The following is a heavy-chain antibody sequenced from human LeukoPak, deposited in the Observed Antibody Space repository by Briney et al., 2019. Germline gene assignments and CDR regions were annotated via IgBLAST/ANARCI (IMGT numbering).Heavy chain of an antibody. D-gene: IGHD3-10*01. J-gene: IGHJ4*02. CDR2: INPSGGST. CDR1: GYTFTSYY. Sequence: GASVKVSCKASGYTFTSYYMHWVRQAPGQGLEWMGIINPSGGSTSYAQKFQGRVTMTRDTSINTAYMELTSLRSDDTAVYYCARESGFYASGSRYWGQGTLVIVSS. V-gene: IGHV1-46*01. CDR3: ARESGFYASGSRY.